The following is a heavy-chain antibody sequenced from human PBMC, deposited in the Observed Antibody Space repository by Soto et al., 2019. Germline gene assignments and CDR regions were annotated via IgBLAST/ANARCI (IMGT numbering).Heavy chain of an antibody. CDR3: ARMPYSYYAMAV. V-gene: IGHV4-4*02. J-gene: IGHJ6*02. D-gene: IGHD2-2*01. Sequence: QVQLQESGPGLVKPSGTLSLTCAVSGGSISSNNWWSWVRQPPGKGLECIAEIHHSGRTNYNPSLISRATIPIHKSKNQLSLKLSSVTAADTAVYYCARMPYSYYAMAVWGQGTTVTVSS. CDR1: GGSISSNNW. CDR2: IHHSGRT.